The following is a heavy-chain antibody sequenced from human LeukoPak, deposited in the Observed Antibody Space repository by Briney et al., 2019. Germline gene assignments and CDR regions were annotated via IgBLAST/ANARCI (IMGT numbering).Heavy chain of an antibody. CDR1: GGSISSGDYC. J-gene: IGHJ4*02. CDR2: IYHSGST. V-gene: IGHV4-30-2*01. Sequence: PSETLSLTCAVSGGSISSGDYCWSWIRQPPGKGLGWIGYIYHSGSTYYNPSLKSRVTISIDRPKNQFSLRLSSVTAADTAVYYCAAQYYYDSSGWSGDYWGQGIVVTVSS. CDR3: AAQYYYDSSGWSGDY. D-gene: IGHD3-22*01.